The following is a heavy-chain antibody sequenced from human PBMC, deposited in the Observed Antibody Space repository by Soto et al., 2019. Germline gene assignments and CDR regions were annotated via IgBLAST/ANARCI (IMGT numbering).Heavy chain of an antibody. CDR1: GFTFSSYS. Sequence: GGYLRLSCAASGFTFSSYSMNWVRQAPGKGLEWVSYISSSSSTIYYADSVKGRFTISRDNAKNSLYLQMNSLRDEDTAVYYCARAALYYDLGNCFDPWGQGTLVTVSS. CDR3: ARAALYYDLGNCFDP. J-gene: IGHJ5*02. V-gene: IGHV3-48*02. D-gene: IGHD3-3*01. CDR2: ISSSSSTI.